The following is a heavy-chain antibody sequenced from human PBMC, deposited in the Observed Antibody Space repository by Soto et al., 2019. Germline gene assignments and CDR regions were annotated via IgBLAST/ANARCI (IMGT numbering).Heavy chain of an antibody. CDR2: ISYDGSNK. V-gene: IGHV3-30-3*01. D-gene: IGHD2-8*01. J-gene: IGHJ6*02. Sequence: PGGSLRLSCAASGFTFSSYAMHWVRQAPGKGLEWVAVISYDGSNKYYADSVKGRFTISRDNSKNTLYLQMNSLRAEDTAVYYCASPCTNGVCSEYYYYGMDVWGQGTTVTVSS. CDR3: ASPCTNGVCSEYYYYGMDV. CDR1: GFTFSSYA.